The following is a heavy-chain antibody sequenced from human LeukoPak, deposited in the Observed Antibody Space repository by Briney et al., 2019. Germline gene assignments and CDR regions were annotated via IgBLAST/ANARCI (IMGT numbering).Heavy chain of an antibody. D-gene: IGHD3-22*01. CDR2: INPSGGST. V-gene: IGHV1-46*01. CDR1: GYTFTSYY. J-gene: IGHJ5*02. CDR3: ARVTSTYYYDSSGYQDNWFDP. Sequence: GASVKVSCKASGYTFTSYYMHWVRQAPGQGLEWMGIINPSGGSTSYAQKFQGRVTMTRDTSTSTVYMELSSPRSEDTAVYYCARVTSTYYYDSSGYQDNWFDPWGQGTLVTVSS.